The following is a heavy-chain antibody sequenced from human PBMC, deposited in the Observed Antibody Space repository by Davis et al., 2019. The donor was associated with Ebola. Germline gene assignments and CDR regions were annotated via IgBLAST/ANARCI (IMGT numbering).Heavy chain of an antibody. Sequence: PGGSLRLSCAASGFTFSSYAMHWVRQAPGKGLEWVAVISYDGSNKYYADSVKGRFTISRDNSKNTLYLQMNSLRAEDSAVYYCARSFDFWSGYPAYYYYYGMDVWGQGTTVTVSS. D-gene: IGHD3-3*01. V-gene: IGHV3-30-3*01. CDR3: ARSFDFWSGYPAYYYYYGMDV. J-gene: IGHJ6*02. CDR1: GFTFSSYA. CDR2: ISYDGSNK.